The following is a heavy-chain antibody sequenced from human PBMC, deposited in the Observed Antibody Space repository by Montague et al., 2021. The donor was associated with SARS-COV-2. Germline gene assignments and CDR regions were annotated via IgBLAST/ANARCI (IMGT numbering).Heavy chain of an antibody. CDR1: GVSITSNY. Sequence: SETRSLTCNVSGVSITSNYWTWVRQSAGKGLEFIGRMFPSGTTTYSPSLKSRLTMSLDRSKNQFSLRLTSVTAADTAVYFCARDSYSSAAGIQAWGQGILVAVSS. D-gene: IGHD6-13*01. J-gene: IGHJ5*02. CDR2: MFPSGTT. CDR3: ARDSYSSAAGIQA. V-gene: IGHV4-4*07.